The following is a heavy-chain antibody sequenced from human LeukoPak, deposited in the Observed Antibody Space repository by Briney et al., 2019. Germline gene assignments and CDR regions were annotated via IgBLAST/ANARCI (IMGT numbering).Heavy chain of an antibody. CDR3: ARGDSSSWYLDY. Sequence: PGGSLRLSCAASGFTFSSYSMNWVRQAPGKGLQWVAVISNDGRNEYYADSVKGRFTISRDNPKNTLYLQMNSLRPEDTAVYYCARGDSSSWYLDYWGQGTLVTVSS. CDR1: GFTFSSYS. CDR2: ISNDGRNE. J-gene: IGHJ4*02. D-gene: IGHD6-13*01. V-gene: IGHV3-30*03.